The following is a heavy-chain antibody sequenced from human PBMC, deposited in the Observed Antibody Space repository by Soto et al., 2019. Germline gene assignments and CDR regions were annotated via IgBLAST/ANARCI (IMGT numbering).Heavy chain of an antibody. CDR1: GYTFTGYY. Sequence: ASVKVSCKASGYTFTGYYMHWVRQAPGQGLEWMGWINPNSGGTNYAQKFQGWVTMTRDTSISTAYMELSRLRSDDTALYYCARGWGLLLWFGETDYYYGMDVWGQGTTVTVSS. CDR3: ARGWGLLLWFGETDYYYGMDV. D-gene: IGHD3-10*01. J-gene: IGHJ6*02. CDR2: INPNSGGT. V-gene: IGHV1-2*04.